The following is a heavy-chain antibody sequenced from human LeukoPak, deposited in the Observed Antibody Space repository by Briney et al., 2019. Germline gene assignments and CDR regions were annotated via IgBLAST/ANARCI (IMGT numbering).Heavy chain of an antibody. D-gene: IGHD3-3*01. Sequence: GGSLRLSRAASGFTFSSYAMSWVRQAPGKGLEWVSAISGSGGSTYYADSVKGRFTISRDNSKNTLYLQMNSLRAEDTAVYYCATGPGAYDFWSGYGTGEYWGQGTLVTVSS. CDR2: ISGSGGST. V-gene: IGHV3-23*01. CDR1: GFTFSSYA. CDR3: ATGPGAYDFWSGYGTGEY. J-gene: IGHJ4*02.